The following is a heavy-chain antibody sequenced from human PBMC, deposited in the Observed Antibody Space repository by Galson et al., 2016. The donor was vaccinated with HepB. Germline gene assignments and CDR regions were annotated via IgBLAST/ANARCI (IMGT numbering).Heavy chain of an antibody. D-gene: IGHD2-15*01. V-gene: IGHV3-74*01. J-gene: IGHJ4*02. Sequence: SLRLSCAASGFTFRTYNMNWYRQAPGKGLVWVSRISPDGSPTNYAESVKGRFTISRDNAKNTLSLQMSSLSAEETAVYYCVRDATLAGTGPHFDSWGQGTLVTVSS. CDR1: GFTFRTYN. CDR3: VRDATLAGTGPHFDS. CDR2: ISPDGSPT.